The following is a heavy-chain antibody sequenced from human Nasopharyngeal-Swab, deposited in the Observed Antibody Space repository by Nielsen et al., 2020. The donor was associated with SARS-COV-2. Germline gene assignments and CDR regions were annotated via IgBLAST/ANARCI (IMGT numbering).Heavy chain of an antibody. J-gene: IGHJ3*02. V-gene: IGHV1-46*01. D-gene: IGHD5-18*01. Sequence: WVRQAPGQGLEWMGIINPSGGSTSYAQKFQGRVTMTRDTSTSTVYMELSSLRSEDTAVYYCAREWIQLWPDAFDIWGQGTMVT. CDR3: AREWIQLWPDAFDI. CDR2: INPSGGST.